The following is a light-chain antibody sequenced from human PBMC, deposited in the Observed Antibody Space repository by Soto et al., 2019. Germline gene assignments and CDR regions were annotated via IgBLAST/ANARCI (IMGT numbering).Light chain of an antibody. J-gene: IGKJ1*01. Sequence: ETVMTQSPATLSVSPGEGATLSCRASQSVSTNLAWYQQKPGQPPRLLIYGASTRAAGIAARFSGSGSGTEFTLTISSLQSEDFAVYYCQQYDTWPPWTFGQGTKVEIE. V-gene: IGKV3-15*01. CDR2: GAS. CDR1: QSVSTN. CDR3: QQYDTWPPWT.